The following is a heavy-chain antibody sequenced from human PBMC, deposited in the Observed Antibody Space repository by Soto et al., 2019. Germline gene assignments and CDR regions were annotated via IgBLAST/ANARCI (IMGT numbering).Heavy chain of an antibody. CDR2: ISGSGGST. J-gene: IGHJ4*02. V-gene: IGHV3-23*01. CDR3: AKKHSSSGRGDPIDD. Sequence: PGGSLRLSCAASGFTFSSYAMSWVRQAPGKGLEWVSAISGSGGSTYYADSVKGRFTISRDNSKNTLYLQMNSLRAEDTAVYYCAKKHSSSGRGDPIDDWGQGTLVTVSS. D-gene: IGHD6-13*01. CDR1: GFTFSSYA.